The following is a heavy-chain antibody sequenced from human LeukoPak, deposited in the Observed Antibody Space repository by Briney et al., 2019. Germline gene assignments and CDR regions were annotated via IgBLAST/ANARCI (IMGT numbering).Heavy chain of an antibody. V-gene: IGHV1-18*01. CDR2: ISAYNGST. CDR1: GYTFTSYG. J-gene: IGHJ3*02. D-gene: IGHD3-22*01. Sequence: GASVKVSCKASGYTFTSYGISWVRQAPGQGLEWMGWISAYNGSTNYAQKLQGRVTMTTDTSTSTAYMELRSLRSDDTAVYYCARVPDYYDSSGYYHDAFDIWGQGTMVTVSS. CDR3: ARVPDYYDSSGYYHDAFDI.